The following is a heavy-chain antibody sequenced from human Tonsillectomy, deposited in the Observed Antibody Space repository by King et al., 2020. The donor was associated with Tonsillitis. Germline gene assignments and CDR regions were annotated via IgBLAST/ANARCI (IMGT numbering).Heavy chain of an antibody. J-gene: IGHJ4*02. D-gene: IGHD3-16*02. CDR3: ARYLVGGYRPNADQ. Sequence: VQLVQSGAEVKTPGASVRVSCQASGYTFSSYDITWVRQAPGQGLEWMGWVSVNNGKTKYADNFQGRVSMTTDTSTTSAYLHLSSLRSDDTAVYYCARYLVGGYRPNADQWGQGALVIVSS. V-gene: IGHV1-18*01. CDR1: GYTFSSYD. CDR2: VSVNNGKT.